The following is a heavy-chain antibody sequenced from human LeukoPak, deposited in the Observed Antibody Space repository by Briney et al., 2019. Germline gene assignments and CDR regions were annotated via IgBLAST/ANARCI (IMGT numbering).Heavy chain of an antibody. CDR3: VADLGDYADF. Sequence: GGSLRLSCAASGFTFSRYWMHGVRHAPGEGLVGVSRIKTDGTYTSNADAVKGRFTISRDNAKSTLYLQMNSLKVEDTAVYYCVADLGDYADFWGQGTLVTVSS. J-gene: IGHJ4*02. V-gene: IGHV3-74*01. CDR1: GFTFSRYW. CDR2: IKTDGTYT.